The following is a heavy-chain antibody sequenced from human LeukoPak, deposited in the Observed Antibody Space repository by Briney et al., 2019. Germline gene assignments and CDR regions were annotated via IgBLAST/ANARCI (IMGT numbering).Heavy chain of an antibody. D-gene: IGHD2-21*01. CDR2: ISSSSTTI. V-gene: IGHV3-48*02. CDR3: ARERVIAAAGDGFDS. CDR1: GFTFSDYS. Sequence: GGSLRLSCAASGFTFSDYSMNWVRQAPGKGLEWVSYISSSSTTIFYADSVKGRFTISRENAKNLLFLQMNGLRDEDTALYYCARERVIAAAGDGFDSWGQGTLVTVSS. J-gene: IGHJ4*02.